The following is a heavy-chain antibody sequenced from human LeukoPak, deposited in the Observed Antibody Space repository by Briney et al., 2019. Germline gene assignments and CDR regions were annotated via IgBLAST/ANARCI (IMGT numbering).Heavy chain of an antibody. V-gene: IGHV3-30-3*01. CDR2: ISYDGSNK. CDR3: ARGRDGYNQDY. Sequence: PGRSLRLSCAASGFTFSSYAMHWVRQAPGKGLEWVAVISYDGSNKYYADSVKGRFTISRDNSKNTLYLQMNSLRAEDTAVYYCARGRDGYNQDYWGQGTLVTVSS. CDR1: GFTFSSYA. J-gene: IGHJ4*02. D-gene: IGHD5-24*01.